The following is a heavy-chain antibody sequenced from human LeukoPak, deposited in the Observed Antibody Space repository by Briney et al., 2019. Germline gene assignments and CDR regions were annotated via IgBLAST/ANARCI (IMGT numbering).Heavy chain of an antibody. Sequence: SETLSLTCTVSGGSVSSGSYYWTWIRQPPGKGLEWLGYIYFSGSTNYNPSLKSRVTISVDTSKNQFSLKLSSVTAADTAVYYCARDRGNWGLDYWGQGTLVTVSS. CDR3: ARDRGNWGLDY. J-gene: IGHJ4*02. CDR1: GGSVSSGSYY. V-gene: IGHV4-61*01. D-gene: IGHD7-27*01. CDR2: IYFSGST.